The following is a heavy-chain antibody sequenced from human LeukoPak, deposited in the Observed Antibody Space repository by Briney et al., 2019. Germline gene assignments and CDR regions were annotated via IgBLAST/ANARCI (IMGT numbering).Heavy chain of an antibody. J-gene: IGHJ4*02. CDR2: IYTTGTT. Sequence: SETLSLTCTVSSGSINSYYWGWVRQPAGRGLEWIGRIYTTGTTNYNPSVKSRLTMSVDTSKRQFSLNLRSVTAADTAIYYCAKHCYSASHYFFDYWRQGILVTVSS. CDR3: AKHCYSASHYFFDY. CDR1: SGSINSYY. D-gene: IGHD1-26*01. V-gene: IGHV4-4*07.